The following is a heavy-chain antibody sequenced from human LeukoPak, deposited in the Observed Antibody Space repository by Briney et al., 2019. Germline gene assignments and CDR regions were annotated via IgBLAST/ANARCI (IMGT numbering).Heavy chain of an antibody. J-gene: IGHJ4*02. CDR1: GGSISSSSYY. CDR3: ARGGRLRYFDWLLSLDY. Sequence: SETLSLTCTVSGGSISSSSYYWGWIRQPPGKGLEWIGSIYYSGSTYYNPSLKSRVTISVDTSKNQFSLKLSSVTAADTAVYYCARGGRLRYFDWLLSLDYWGQGTLVTVSS. V-gene: IGHV4-39*01. CDR2: IYYSGST. D-gene: IGHD3-9*01.